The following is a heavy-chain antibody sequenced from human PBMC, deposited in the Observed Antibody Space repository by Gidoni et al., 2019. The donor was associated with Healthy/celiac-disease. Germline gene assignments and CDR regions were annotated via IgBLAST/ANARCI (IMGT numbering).Heavy chain of an antibody. V-gene: IGHV3-7*03. CDR3: ARGTLYYDFWSGYIFDY. J-gene: IGHJ4*02. CDR1: GFTFSSYW. D-gene: IGHD3-3*01. Sequence: EVQLVESGGGLVQPGGSLRLSGAASGFTFSSYWMSWVRQAPGKGLEWVANIKQDGSEKYYVDSVKGRFTISRDNAKNSLYLQMNSLRAEDTAVYYCARGTLYYDFWSGYIFDYWGQGTLVTVSS. CDR2: IKQDGSEK.